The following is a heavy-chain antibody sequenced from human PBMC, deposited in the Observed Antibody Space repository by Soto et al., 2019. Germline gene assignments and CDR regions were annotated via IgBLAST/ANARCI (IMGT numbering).Heavy chain of an antibody. CDR3: ATSRDLFLPLSAAGTFGPPAGDYYFDY. CDR2: FDPEDGET. J-gene: IGHJ4*02. CDR1: GYTLTELS. D-gene: IGHD6-13*01. Sequence: GASVKVSCKVSGYTLTELSMHWVRQAPGIGLEWMGGFDPEDGETIYAQKFQGRVTMTEDTSTDTAYMELSSLRSEDTAVYYCATSRDLFLPLSAAGTFGPPAGDYYFDYWGQGTLVTVSS. V-gene: IGHV1-24*01.